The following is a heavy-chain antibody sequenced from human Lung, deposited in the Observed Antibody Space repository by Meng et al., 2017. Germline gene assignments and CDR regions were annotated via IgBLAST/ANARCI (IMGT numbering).Heavy chain of an antibody. V-gene: IGHV1-18*01. D-gene: IGHD3-10*01. CDR2: FVSNADT. J-gene: IGHJ4*02. CDR3: ARGTPGRSYSDY. Sequence: AQRLQSGAEVKKPGASVWISCKASGYTSASYGISWFRQAPGQGLEWMGWFVSNADTYPAQKFQGRVTMTRDTHTSTDFMELRSLRFDDTAVYYCARGTPGRSYSDYWGQGTLVTVSS. CDR1: GYTSASYG.